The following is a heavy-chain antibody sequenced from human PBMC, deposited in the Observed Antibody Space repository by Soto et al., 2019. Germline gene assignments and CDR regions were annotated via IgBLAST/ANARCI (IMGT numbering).Heavy chain of an antibody. CDR2: ISAYNGNT. CDR3: ASSESGYSYGYGAFDI. CDR1: GYTFTSYG. V-gene: IGHV1-18*04. D-gene: IGHD5-18*01. Sequence: ASVKVSCKASGYTFTSYGISWVRQAPGQGLEWMGWISAYNGNTNYAQKLQGRVTMTTDTSTSTAYMELRSLRSDDTAVYYCASSESGYSYGYGAFDIWGQGTMVTVSS. J-gene: IGHJ3*02.